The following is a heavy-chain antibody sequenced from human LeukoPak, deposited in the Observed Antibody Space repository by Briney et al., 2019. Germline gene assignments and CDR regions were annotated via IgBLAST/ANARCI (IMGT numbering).Heavy chain of an antibody. CDR3: AREGWLQSFDY. CDR1: GGSISIGSYY. CDR2: IYTSGST. Sequence: SQTLSLTCTVSGGSISIGSYYWSWIRQPAGKGLEWIGRIYTSGSTNYNPSLKSRVTISVDTSKNQFSLKLSSVTAADTAVYYCAREGWLQSFDYWGQGTLVTVSS. J-gene: IGHJ4*02. D-gene: IGHD5-24*01. V-gene: IGHV4-61*02.